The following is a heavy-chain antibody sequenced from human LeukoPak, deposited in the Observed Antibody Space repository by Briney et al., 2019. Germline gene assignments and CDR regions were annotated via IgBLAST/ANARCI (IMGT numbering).Heavy chain of an antibody. Sequence: ASVKVSCKASGYTFTGYYMHWVRQAPGQGLEWMGWINPNSGDTNYAPKFQDRLTMTTDTSTSTAYMELRSLRYDDTAVYYCAREFGGRGTFDIWGQGTMITVPS. D-gene: IGHD3-16*01. CDR1: GYTFTGYY. V-gene: IGHV1-2*02. CDR3: AREFGGRGTFDI. CDR2: INPNSGDT. J-gene: IGHJ3*02.